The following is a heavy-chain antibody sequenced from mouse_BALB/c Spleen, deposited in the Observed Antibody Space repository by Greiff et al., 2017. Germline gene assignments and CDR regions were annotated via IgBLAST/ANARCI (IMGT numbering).Heavy chain of an antibody. J-gene: IGHJ2*01. CDR3: ARRGITTVVAGDY. CDR1: GYTFTSYW. Sequence: QVQLQQPGAELVKPGASVKLSCKASGYTFTSYWMHWVQQRPGQGLEWIGEIDPSDSYTNYNQKFKGKATLTVDKSSSTAYMQLSSLTSEDSAVYYCARRGITTVVAGDYWGQGTTLTVSS. D-gene: IGHD1-1*01. V-gene: IGHV1-69*02. CDR2: IDPSDSYT.